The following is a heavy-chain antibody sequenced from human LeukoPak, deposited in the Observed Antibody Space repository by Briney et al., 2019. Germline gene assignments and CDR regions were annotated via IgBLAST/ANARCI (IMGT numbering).Heavy chain of an antibody. CDR2: ISYDGINK. CDR3: AKDNSGSSTGGYYFDS. CDR1: GFTFSSYG. J-gene: IGHJ4*02. V-gene: IGHV3-30*18. Sequence: GGSLRLSCAASGFTFSSYGMHWVRQAPGKGLEWVAVISYDGINKYYADSVKGRFTISRDNSKNTLYLQMNSLRAEATAAYYCAKDNSGSSTGGYYFDSWGQGTLVTVSS. D-gene: IGHD1-26*01.